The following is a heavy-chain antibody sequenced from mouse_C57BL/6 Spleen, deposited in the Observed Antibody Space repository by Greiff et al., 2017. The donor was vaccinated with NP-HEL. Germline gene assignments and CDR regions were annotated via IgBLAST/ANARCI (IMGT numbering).Heavy chain of an antibody. D-gene: IGHD1-1*01. Sequence: EVKLVESGGGLVQPGGSLKLSCAASGFTFSDYGMAWVRQAPRKGPEWVAFISNLAYSIYYADTVTGRFTISRENAKNTLYLEMSSLRSEDTAMYYCARLYGSSWYFDVWGTGTTVTVSS. J-gene: IGHJ1*03. CDR1: GFTFSDYG. CDR2: ISNLAYSI. CDR3: ARLYGSSWYFDV. V-gene: IGHV5-15*01.